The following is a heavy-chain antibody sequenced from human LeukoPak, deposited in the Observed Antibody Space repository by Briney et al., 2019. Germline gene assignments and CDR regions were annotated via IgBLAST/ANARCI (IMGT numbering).Heavy chain of an antibody. CDR2: MNPNSGNT. V-gene: IGHV1-8*01. CDR1: GYTFTSYD. Sequence: ASGKVSCKASGYTFTSYDINWVRQATGQGLEWMGWMNPNSGNTGYAQKFQGRVTMTRNTSISTAYMELSSLRSEDTAVYYCATRIMITFGGVIVGPLDDYWGQGTLVTVSS. CDR3: ATRIMITFGGVIVGPLDDY. D-gene: IGHD3-16*02. J-gene: IGHJ4*02.